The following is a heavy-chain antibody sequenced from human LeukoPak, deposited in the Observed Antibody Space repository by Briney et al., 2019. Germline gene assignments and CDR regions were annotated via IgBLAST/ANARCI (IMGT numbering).Heavy chain of an antibody. CDR1: GFTFSSYG. CDR3: AKDRSYDSSGYTLYGMDV. D-gene: IGHD3-22*01. Sequence: PGGSLRLSCAASGFTFSSYGMHWVRQAPRKGKERVAVISYDGSNKYYADSVKGRFTISRDNSKNPLYLQMNSLRAEDTAVYYCAKDRSYDSSGYTLYGMDVWGQGTTVTVSS. CDR2: ISYDGSNK. V-gene: IGHV3-30*18. J-gene: IGHJ6*02.